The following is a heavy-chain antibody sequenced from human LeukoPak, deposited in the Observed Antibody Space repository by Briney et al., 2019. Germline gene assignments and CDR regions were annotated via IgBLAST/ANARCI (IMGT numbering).Heavy chain of an antibody. CDR1: GYTFTSYG. V-gene: IGHV1-18*01. CDR2: ISACNGNT. D-gene: IGHD4-17*01. Sequence: GASVKVSCKASGYTFTSYGISWVRQAPGQGLEWMGWISACNGNTNYAQRLQGRVTMTTDTSTSTAYMELRSLRSDDTAVYYCARDRDYGDYNTQDLFVYWGQGTLVTVSS. J-gene: IGHJ4*02. CDR3: ARDRDYGDYNTQDLFVY.